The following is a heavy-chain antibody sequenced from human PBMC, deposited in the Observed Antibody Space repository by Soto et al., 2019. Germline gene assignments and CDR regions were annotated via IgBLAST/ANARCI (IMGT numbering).Heavy chain of an antibody. Sequence: GASVKVSCKASGGTFSSYAISWVRQAPGQGLEWMGGIIPIFGTANYAQKFQGRVTITADKSTSTAYMELSSLRSEDTAVYYCARAGDYGSGVVAGWFDPWGQGTLVTVSS. D-gene: IGHD3-10*01. J-gene: IGHJ5*02. CDR2: IIPIFGTA. CDR3: ARAGDYGSGVVAGWFDP. CDR1: GGTFSSYA. V-gene: IGHV1-69*06.